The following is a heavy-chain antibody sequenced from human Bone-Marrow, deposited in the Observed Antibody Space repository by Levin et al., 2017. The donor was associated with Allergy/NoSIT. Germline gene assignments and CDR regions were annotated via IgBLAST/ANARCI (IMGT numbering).Heavy chain of an antibody. V-gene: IGHV4-39*01. D-gene: IGHD2-8*01. CDR3: ARHDPDNDYADS. Sequence: SETLSLTCSVSGGSISSSRYHWGWIRQSPGKGLEWIGSIHYSGNTYYNPSLESRVTISVDTSKNQFSLKVTPVTAADTAIYSCARHDPDNDYADSWGQGTQVTVSS. CDR2: IHYSGNT. J-gene: IGHJ4*02. CDR1: GGSISSSRYH.